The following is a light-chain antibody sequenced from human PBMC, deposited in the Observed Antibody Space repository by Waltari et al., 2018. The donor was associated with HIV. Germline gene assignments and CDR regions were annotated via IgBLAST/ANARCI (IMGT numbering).Light chain of an antibody. J-gene: IGLJ3*02. CDR3: CSYGGSSNWV. V-gene: IGLV2-23*01. CDR2: EGI. CDR1: SRDGGNYNL. Sequence: QSALTQPASVSGSPGRSITLSCTGTSRDGGNYNLVSWYQQHPGKAPKLMIYEGIKRPSGVSNRISGSKSGNTASLTISGLQAEDEADYYCCSYGGSSNWVFGGGTKLTVL.